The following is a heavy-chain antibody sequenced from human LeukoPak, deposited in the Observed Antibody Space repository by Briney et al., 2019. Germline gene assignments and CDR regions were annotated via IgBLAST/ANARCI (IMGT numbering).Heavy chain of an antibody. CDR1: GGSISSSSYS. CDR2: INYSGST. D-gene: IGHD3-10*01. V-gene: IGHV4-39*07. Sequence: SETLSLTCTVSGGSISSSSYSWGWIRQPPGKGLEWIGGINYSGSTYSNPSLKTRVTLSMDTSKNQFSLMLSSVTAADTAVYYCARDTMVRGVIITSGAFDIWGQGTMVTVSS. CDR3: ARDTMVRGVIITSGAFDI. J-gene: IGHJ3*02.